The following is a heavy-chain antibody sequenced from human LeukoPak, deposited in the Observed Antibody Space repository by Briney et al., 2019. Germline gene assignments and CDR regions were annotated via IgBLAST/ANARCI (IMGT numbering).Heavy chain of an antibody. CDR1: GFTFSSFW. V-gene: IGHV3-74*01. J-gene: IGHJ4*02. Sequence: HPGGFLRLSCTASGFTFSSFWMHWVRQAPGKGPVWVSRIDSDGSSTTYADSVKGRFTISRDNAKNTLYLQMNSLRAEDTAVYYCARDNYGAYDYWGQGTLVTVSS. CDR3: ARDNYGAYDY. D-gene: IGHD4-17*01. CDR2: IDSDGSST.